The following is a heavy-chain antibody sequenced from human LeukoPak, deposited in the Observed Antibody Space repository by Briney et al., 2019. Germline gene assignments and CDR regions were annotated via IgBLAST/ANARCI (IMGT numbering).Heavy chain of an antibody. Sequence: ASVKVSCKASGYTFTSYAMHWVRQAPGQRLEWMGWINAGNGNTKYSQKFQGRVTITRDTSASTAYMELSSLRSEDTAVYYCARDRGYSSGWYEFDYWGQETLVTVSS. CDR1: GYTFTSYA. CDR2: INAGNGNT. CDR3: ARDRGYSSGWYEFDY. V-gene: IGHV1-3*01. D-gene: IGHD6-19*01. J-gene: IGHJ4*02.